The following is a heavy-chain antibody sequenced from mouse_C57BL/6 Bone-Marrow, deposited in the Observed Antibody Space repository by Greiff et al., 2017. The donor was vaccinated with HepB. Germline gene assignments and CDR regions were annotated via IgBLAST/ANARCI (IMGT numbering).Heavy chain of an antibody. Sequence: DVQLVESGGGLVQPKGSLKLSCAASGFSFNTYAMNWVRQAPGKGLEWVARIRSKSNNYATYYADSVKDRFTISRDDSESMLYLQMNNLKTEDTAVYYCVRDSSGYFDYWGQGTTLTVSS. CDR3: VRDSSGYFDY. V-gene: IGHV10-1*01. CDR2: IRSKSNNYAT. J-gene: IGHJ2*01. D-gene: IGHD3-2*02. CDR1: GFSFNTYA.